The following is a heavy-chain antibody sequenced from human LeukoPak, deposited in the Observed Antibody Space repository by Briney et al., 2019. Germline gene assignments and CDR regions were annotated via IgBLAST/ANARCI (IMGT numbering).Heavy chain of an antibody. CDR3: AKIAVAGNFDY. V-gene: IGHV1-3*01. D-gene: IGHD6-19*01. Sequence: ASVKVSCKASGYTFTSYAMHWVRQAPGQRLEWMGWINAGNGNTKYSQKFRGRVTITRDTSASTAYMELSSLRSEDTAVYYCAKIAVAGNFDYWGQGTLVTVSS. CDR1: GYTFTSYA. J-gene: IGHJ4*02. CDR2: INAGNGNT.